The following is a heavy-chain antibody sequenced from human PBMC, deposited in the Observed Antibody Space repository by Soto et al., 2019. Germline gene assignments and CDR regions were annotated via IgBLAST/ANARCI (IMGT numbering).Heavy chain of an antibody. V-gene: IGHV3-23*01. CDR2: ISAGGGRT. Sequence: EVQLLESGGGLVQPGGSLRVSCAASGFTFSNYAMSWVRQAPGKGPEWVSSISAGGGRTYYADSVKGRLTISRDNPKNTPYLQMNRLRAEDTAVYYCAKGYYDDSSGYLDYWGQGTLVTVSS. CDR1: GFTFSNYA. D-gene: IGHD3-22*01. CDR3: AKGYYDDSSGYLDY. J-gene: IGHJ4*02.